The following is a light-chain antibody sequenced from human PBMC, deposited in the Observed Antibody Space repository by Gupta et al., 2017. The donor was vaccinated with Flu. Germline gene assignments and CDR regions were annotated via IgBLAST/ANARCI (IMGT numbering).Light chain of an antibody. CDR1: SSNIGNNY. J-gene: IGLJ3*02. Sequence: QSVLTQPRSVSAAPGQKVTISCSGSSSNIGNNYVSWYQQLPGTAPKLLIYDNNKRPSGIPDRFSGSKSGTSATLGITGLQTGDEADYYCGTWDSSLSANWVFGGGTKLTVL. CDR3: GTWDSSLSANWV. CDR2: DNN. V-gene: IGLV1-51*01.